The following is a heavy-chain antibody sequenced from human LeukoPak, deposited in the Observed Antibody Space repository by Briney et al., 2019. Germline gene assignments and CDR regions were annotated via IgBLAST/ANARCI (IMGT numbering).Heavy chain of an antibody. CDR1: GFTFCNYY. J-gene: IGHJ4*02. Sequence: PGGSLRLSCAASGFTFCNYYMTWIRQAPGKGLEWVSYISSSGSTIYYADSVKGRFTISRDNAKNSLYLQMNSLRAEDTAVYYYARSLSYYYDSSCYYYYWGQGTLVTVSS. CDR2: ISSSGSTI. V-gene: IGHV3-11*01. CDR3: ARSLSYYYDSSCYYYY. D-gene: IGHD3-22*01.